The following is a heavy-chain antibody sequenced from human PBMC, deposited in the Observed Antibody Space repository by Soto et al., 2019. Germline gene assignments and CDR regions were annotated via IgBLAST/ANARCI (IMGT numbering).Heavy chain of an antibody. CDR1: GFTFSSYG. D-gene: IGHD6-13*01. Sequence: GGSLRLSCAASGFTFSSYGMHWVRQAPGKGLEWVAVMWYDGSNKYYADSVKGRFTISRDNSKNTLYLQMNSLRAEDTAAYYCASAIPGIATYWGQGTLVTVSS. J-gene: IGHJ4*02. V-gene: IGHV3-33*01. CDR2: MWYDGSNK. CDR3: ASAIPGIATY.